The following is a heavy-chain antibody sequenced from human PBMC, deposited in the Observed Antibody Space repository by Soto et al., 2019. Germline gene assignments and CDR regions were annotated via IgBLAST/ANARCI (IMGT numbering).Heavy chain of an antibody. CDR1: GFTFSSSW. CDR3: ARERGDWRDP. J-gene: IGHJ5*02. V-gene: IGHV3-74*01. D-gene: IGHD3-10*01. Sequence: VQLVESGGGLVQPGGSLRLSCAASGFTFSSSWMHWVRQAPGKGLVWVSRINSDGSSTSYADSVKGRFTISRDNANNTLYLQINSPRAEATAVYYCARERGDWRDPWGQGTLVTVSS. CDR2: INSDGSST.